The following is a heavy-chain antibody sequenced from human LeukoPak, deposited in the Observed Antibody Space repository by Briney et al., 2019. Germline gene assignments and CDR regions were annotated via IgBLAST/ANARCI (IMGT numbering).Heavy chain of an antibody. D-gene: IGHD6-13*01. Sequence: GGSLRLSCAASGFTFSSYWMSWVRQAPGKGLEWVSAISGSGGSTYYADAVKGRFPISRDNSKITLYLQMNSLRAEDTAVYYCATYPPYSSSWYWGQGTLVTVSS. CDR2: ISGSGGST. V-gene: IGHV3-23*01. CDR3: ATYPPYSSSWY. J-gene: IGHJ4*02. CDR1: GFTFSSYW.